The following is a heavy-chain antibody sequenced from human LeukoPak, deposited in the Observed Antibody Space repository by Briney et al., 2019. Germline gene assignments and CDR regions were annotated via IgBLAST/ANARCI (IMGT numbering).Heavy chain of an antibody. CDR3: AKETRGFDY. Sequence: GGSLRLSCAVSGLTFRSYAMIWVRQAPGKGLEWVAFIRYDGSNKYYADSVKGRFTISRDNSKNTLYLQMNSLRAEDTAVYYCAKETRGFDYWGQGTLVTVSS. CDR1: GLTFRSYA. D-gene: IGHD4-23*01. CDR2: IRYDGSNK. V-gene: IGHV3-30*02. J-gene: IGHJ4*02.